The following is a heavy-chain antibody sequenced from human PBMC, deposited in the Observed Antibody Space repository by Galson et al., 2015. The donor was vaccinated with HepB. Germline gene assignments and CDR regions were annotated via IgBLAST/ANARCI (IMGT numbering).Heavy chain of an antibody. V-gene: IGHV3-66*01. CDR1: GFTVSSNY. D-gene: IGHD3-10*01. Sequence: SLRLSCAASGFTVSSNYMSWVRQAPGKGLEWVSVIYSGGSTYYADSVKGRFTISRDNSKNTLYLQMNSLRAEDTAVYYCAAGITMVRGVIITTGFDYWGQGTLVTVSS. CDR2: IYSGGST. CDR3: AAGITMVRGVIITTGFDY. J-gene: IGHJ4*02.